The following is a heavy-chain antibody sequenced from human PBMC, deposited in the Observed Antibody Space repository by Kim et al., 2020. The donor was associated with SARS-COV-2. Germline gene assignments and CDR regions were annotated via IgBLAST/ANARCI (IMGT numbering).Heavy chain of an antibody. V-gene: IGHV3-21*01. Sequence: GGSLRLSCTDSGFTFSSYTMNWVRQAPGKGLEWVSSITSSNSHIYYADSLKGRFTVSRDNAKNSLYLQMNSLRAEDTAVYYCAREGDCHSNSCYGEGFDPWGQGTLVTVSS. D-gene: IGHD2-2*01. J-gene: IGHJ5*02. CDR3: AREGDCHSNSCYGEGFDP. CDR2: ITSSNSHI. CDR1: GFTFSSYT.